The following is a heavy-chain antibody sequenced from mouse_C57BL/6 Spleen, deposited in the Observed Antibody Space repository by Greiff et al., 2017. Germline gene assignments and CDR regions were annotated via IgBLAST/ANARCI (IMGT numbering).Heavy chain of an antibody. Sequence: EVQLQQSGPELVKPGDSVKISCKASGYSFTGYFMNWVMQSHGKSLEWIGRINPYNGDTFYNQKFKGKATLTVDKSSSTAHMELRSLTSEDSAVYYCAREGAVYYGYDVLDYWGQGTTLTVSS. J-gene: IGHJ2*01. D-gene: IGHD2-2*01. CDR1: GYSFTGYF. CDR3: AREGAVYYGYDVLDY. V-gene: IGHV1-20*01. CDR2: INPYNGDT.